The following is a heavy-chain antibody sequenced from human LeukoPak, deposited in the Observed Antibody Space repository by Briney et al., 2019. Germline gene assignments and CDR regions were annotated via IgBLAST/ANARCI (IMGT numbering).Heavy chain of an antibody. CDR3: AREGGGGTTGTMTYDI. D-gene: IGHD1-1*01. J-gene: IGHJ3*02. CDR2: MDPNSGNT. V-gene: IGHV1-8*01. Sequence: GASVKVSCKASGYTFTSYDISWVRQATGQGLEWMGWMDPNSGNTGYAQKFQGRVTMTRNTSINTASMELSSLRSEDTAVYYCAREGGGGTTGTMTYDIWGQGTMVTVSS. CDR1: GYTFTSYD.